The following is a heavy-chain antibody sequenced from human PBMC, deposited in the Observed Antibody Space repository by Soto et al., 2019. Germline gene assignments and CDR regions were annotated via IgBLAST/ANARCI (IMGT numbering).Heavy chain of an antibody. D-gene: IGHD3-22*01. CDR1: GYTLTELS. CDR2: FDPEDGET. V-gene: IGHV1-24*01. CDR3: AIPYCYDSSGYPSNWFDP. J-gene: IGHJ5*02. Sequence: ASVKVSCKVSGYTLTELSMHWVRQAPGKGLEWMGGFDPEDGETIYAQKFQGRVTMTEDTSTDTAYMELSSLRSEDTAVYYCAIPYCYDSSGYPSNWFDPWGQGTLVTVSS.